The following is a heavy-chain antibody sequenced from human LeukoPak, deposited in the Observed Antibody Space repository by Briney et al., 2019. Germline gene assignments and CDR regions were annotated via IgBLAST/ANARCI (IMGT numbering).Heavy chain of an antibody. J-gene: IGHJ4*02. Sequence: PGGSLRLSCAASGFTFSSYEMNWVRQAPGKGLEWVSYISSSGSTIYYADSVKGRFTISRDNAKNSLHLQMNSLRAEDTAVYYCARDLRWFGELFHWGQGTLVTVSS. V-gene: IGHV3-48*03. CDR1: GFTFSSYE. CDR3: ARDLRWFGELFH. CDR2: ISSSGSTI. D-gene: IGHD3-10*01.